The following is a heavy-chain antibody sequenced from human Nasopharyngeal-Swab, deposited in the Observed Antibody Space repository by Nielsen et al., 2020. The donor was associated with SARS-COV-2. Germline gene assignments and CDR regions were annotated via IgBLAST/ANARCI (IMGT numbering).Heavy chain of an antibody. J-gene: IGHJ3*02. CDR1: GGSFSGYY. CDR3: ARGAVDTAMVTASLHAFDI. Sequence: SETLSLTCAVYGGSFSGYYWSWIRQPPGKGLEWIGEINHSGSTNYNPSLKSRVTISVDTSKNQFSLKLSSVTAADTAVYYCARGAVDTAMVTASLHAFDIWGQGTMVTVSS. CDR2: INHSGST. D-gene: IGHD5-18*01. V-gene: IGHV4-34*01.